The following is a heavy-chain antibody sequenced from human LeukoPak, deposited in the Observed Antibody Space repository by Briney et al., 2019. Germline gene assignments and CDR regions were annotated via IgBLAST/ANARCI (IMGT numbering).Heavy chain of an antibody. Sequence: SDTKSLSGTVYGGSLSGYYWSWIRSPPGKVRRWVGEINHSGSTNYNPSRKSRVTISVDTSKNQFTLKLSSVTAADTAVYYCARSYPSYGSGSYLFDYWGQGTLVTVSS. D-gene: IGHD3-10*01. J-gene: IGHJ4*02. CDR2: INHSGST. CDR3: ARSYPSYGSGSYLFDY. CDR1: GGSLSGYY. V-gene: IGHV4-34*01.